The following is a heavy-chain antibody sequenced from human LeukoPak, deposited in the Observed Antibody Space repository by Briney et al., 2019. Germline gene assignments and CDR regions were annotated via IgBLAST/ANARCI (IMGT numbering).Heavy chain of an antibody. D-gene: IGHD1-26*01. J-gene: IGHJ1*01. V-gene: IGHV4-39*07. CDR1: GGSIRTSSDY. Sequence: SETLSLTCTVSGGSIRTSSDYRGWIRQPPGKGLEWIGSMYYSGSAYYNPSLKSRVTISVDTSKNQFSLKLSSVTAADTAVYYCVRGPYSYSASWHFQHWGQGTLVTVSS. CDR3: VRGPYSYSASWHFQH. CDR2: MYYSGSA.